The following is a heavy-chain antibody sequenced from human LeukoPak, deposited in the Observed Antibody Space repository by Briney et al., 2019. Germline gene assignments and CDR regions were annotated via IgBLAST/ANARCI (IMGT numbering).Heavy chain of an antibody. Sequence: SETLSLTCTVSGGPISSYYWSWLRQPAGRGLEWIGRIYTSGSTNYNPSLKSRVTMSVDTSKNQFSLKLSSVTAADTAVYYCARGERRGYGPSYYYYYMDVWGKGTTVTVSS. D-gene: IGHD5-12*01. J-gene: IGHJ6*03. CDR1: GGPISSYY. CDR3: ARGERRGYGPSYYYYYMDV. CDR2: IYTSGST. V-gene: IGHV4-4*07.